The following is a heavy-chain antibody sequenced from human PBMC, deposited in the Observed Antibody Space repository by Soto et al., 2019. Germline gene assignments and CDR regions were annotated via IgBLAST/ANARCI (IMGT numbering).Heavy chain of an antibody. Sequence: SDTLSLTCTVSGGSISSSSYYWGWIRQPPGKGLEWIGYIYYSGSPYYNPSLKSRVTISVDTSKNQFSLKLSSVTAADTAVYYCAVPAASVAGASGSYYYYGMDVWGQGTTVTVSS. CDR3: AVPAASVAGASGSYYYYGMDV. CDR1: GGSISSSSYY. CDR2: IYYSGSP. D-gene: IGHD6-19*01. V-gene: IGHV4-39*01. J-gene: IGHJ6*02.